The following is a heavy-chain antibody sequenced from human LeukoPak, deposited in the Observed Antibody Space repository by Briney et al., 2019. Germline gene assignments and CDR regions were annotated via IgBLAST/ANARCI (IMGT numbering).Heavy chain of an antibody. CDR2: IYHSGST. J-gene: IGHJ4*02. D-gene: IGHD6-13*01. V-gene: IGHV4-61*08. Sequence: SETLSLTCTVSGASVSSSGYYWSWIRQPPGKGLEWIGYIYHSGSTNYNPSLKSRVTISVDTSKNQFSLKLTSMTAADTAVYYCGRGTIAATGTSVFFDYWGQGTLVTVSS. CDR1: GASVSSSGYY. CDR3: GRGTIAATGTSVFFDY.